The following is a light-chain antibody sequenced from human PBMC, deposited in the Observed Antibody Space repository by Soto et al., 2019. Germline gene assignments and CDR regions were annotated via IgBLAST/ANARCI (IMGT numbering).Light chain of an antibody. CDR1: QGISNF. CDR3: QKYNSAPQT. CDR2: AAS. J-gene: IGKJ1*01. V-gene: IGKV1-27*01. Sequence: DIQMTQSPSSLSASVGDRVTITCRANQGISNFLAWYQQKPGQVPKLLMYAASTLHSGVQSRFSGSRSGTDFTLTISSLQPEDVATYYCQKYNSAPQTFGQGTKVEIK.